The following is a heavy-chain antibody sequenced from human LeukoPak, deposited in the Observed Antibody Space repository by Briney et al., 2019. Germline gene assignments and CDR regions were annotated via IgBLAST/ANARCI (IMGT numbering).Heavy chain of an antibody. D-gene: IGHD6-19*01. CDR2: IHYGGST. CDR1: RGSISSGNHY. V-gene: IGHV4-39*01. J-gene: IGHJ4*02. Sequence: SETLSLTCTVSRGSISSGNHYWGWVRHPPGMGLEWIGSIHYGGSTYFSPSLKSRVTISVDTSKNQLSLKLSSVTAADTAFYYCARSYSSVPYYFDYWGQGTLVTVSS. CDR3: ARSYSSVPYYFDY.